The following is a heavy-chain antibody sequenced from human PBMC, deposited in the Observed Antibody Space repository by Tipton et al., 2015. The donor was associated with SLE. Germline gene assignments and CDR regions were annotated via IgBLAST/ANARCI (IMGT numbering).Heavy chain of an antibody. Sequence: TLSLTCTVSDGSISSTRYYWGWIRQPPGRGLEWIGYIYHSGSTNYSPSLESRVSISVDTSKNQFSLKLTSVTAADTAVYYCARGSYRFDYWGQGTLVTVSS. CDR3: ARGSYRFDY. J-gene: IGHJ4*02. CDR1: DGSISSTRYY. CDR2: IYHSGST. V-gene: IGHV4-61*05. D-gene: IGHD3-16*02.